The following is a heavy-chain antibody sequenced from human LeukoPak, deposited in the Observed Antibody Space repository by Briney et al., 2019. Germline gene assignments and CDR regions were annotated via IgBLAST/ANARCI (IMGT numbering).Heavy chain of an antibody. J-gene: IGHJ3*02. D-gene: IGHD3-22*01. CDR1: GGSISSYY. CDR3: ATYSSGYYRGAFDI. Sequence: QPSETLSLTCTVSGGSISSYYWSWIRQPPGKGLEWIGYIYYSGGTNYNPSLKSRVTISVDTSKNQFSLKLSSVTAADTAVYYCATYSSGYYRGAFDIWGQGTMVTVSS. V-gene: IGHV4-59*01. CDR2: IYYSGGT.